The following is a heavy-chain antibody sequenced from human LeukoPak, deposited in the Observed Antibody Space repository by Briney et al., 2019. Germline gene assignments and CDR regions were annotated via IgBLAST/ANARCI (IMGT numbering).Heavy chain of an antibody. D-gene: IGHD2-2*01. V-gene: IGHV1-46*01. J-gene: IGHJ3*02. CDR2: INPSGGST. CDR1: GYTFTSYY. Sequence: ASVKVSFKASGYTFTSYYMHWVRQAPGQGLEWMGIINPSGGSTSYAQKFQGRVTMTRDRSTSTVYMELSRLTSDDTAVYYCARVSTYGCSSTTCLVFDIWGQGTVVTVSS. CDR3: ARVSTYGCSSTTCLVFDI.